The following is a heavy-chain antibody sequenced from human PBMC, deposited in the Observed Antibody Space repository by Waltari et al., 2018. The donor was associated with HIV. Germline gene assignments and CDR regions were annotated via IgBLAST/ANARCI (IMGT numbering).Heavy chain of an antibody. CDR3: ARGAAVPGSHPGGDY. Sequence: EVLLVESGGGLVKPGGSLRLSCTASGFTFTSYGMNWVRKVPGKGMEWVSFMSSSGNYTEYGKAMKGRVTIFRDNAEHSVYLQMNSLTVADSAIYFCARGAAVPGSHPGGDYWGQGTRVTVSS. V-gene: IGHV3-21*02. D-gene: IGHD3-10*01. J-gene: IGHJ4*02. CDR2: MSSSGNYT. CDR1: GFTFTSYG.